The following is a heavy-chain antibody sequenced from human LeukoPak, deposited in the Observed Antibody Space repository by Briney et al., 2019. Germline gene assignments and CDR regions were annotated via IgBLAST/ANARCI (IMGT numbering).Heavy chain of an antibody. CDR1: GFTVSSNY. D-gene: IGHD5-12*01. V-gene: IGHV3-48*04. Sequence: GGSLRLSCAASGFTVSSNYMSWVRQAPGKGLEWVSYISSSSSTIYYADSVKGRFTISRDNAKNSLYLQMNSLRAEDTAVYYCARGYSGYEMTFDYWGQGTLVTVSS. CDR3: ARGYSGYEMTFDY. J-gene: IGHJ4*02. CDR2: ISSSSSTI.